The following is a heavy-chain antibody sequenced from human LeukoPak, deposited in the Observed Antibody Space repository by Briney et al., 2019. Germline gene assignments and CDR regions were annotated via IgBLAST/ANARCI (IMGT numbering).Heavy chain of an antibody. J-gene: IGHJ5*02. CDR3: AGGEAAPGTGGLSWCDP. V-gene: IGHV4-59*01. CDR2: IYSSGST. D-gene: IGHD6-13*01. CDR1: GGSIGSYY. Sequence: TSETLSLTCTISGGSIGSYYWSWIRQPPGKGLEWIGYIYSSGSTNYNPSPKSRVTISLDTSKNQFSLKLSLVTAADTAVYYCAGGEAAPGTGGLSWCDPGGQGPRVPVSS.